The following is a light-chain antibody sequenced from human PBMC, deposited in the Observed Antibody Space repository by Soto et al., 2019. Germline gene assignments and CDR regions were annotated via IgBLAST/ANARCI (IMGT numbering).Light chain of an antibody. CDR2: AAS. Sequence: DIPMTQSPSSLSASVGDRVTITCRASQSISSYLNWYQQKPGKAPKLLIYAASSLQSGVPSRFSGSGSGTDFTLTISSLQPEDFATYYCQQSYSTHGYTFGQGTKLEIK. CDR1: QSISSY. J-gene: IGKJ2*01. CDR3: QQSYSTHGYT. V-gene: IGKV1-39*01.